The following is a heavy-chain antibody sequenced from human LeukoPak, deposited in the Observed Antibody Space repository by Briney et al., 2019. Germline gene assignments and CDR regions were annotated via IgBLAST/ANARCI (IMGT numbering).Heavy chain of an antibody. CDR2: IIPIFGTA. Sequence: SVKVSCKASGGTFSSYAISWVRQAPGQGLEWMGRIIPIFGTANYAQKFQGRDTITTDESTSTAYMELSSLRSEDTAVYYCARESITIFGVVITSFDYWGQGTLVTVSS. V-gene: IGHV1-69*05. CDR1: GGTFSSYA. D-gene: IGHD3-3*01. CDR3: ARESITIFGVVITSFDY. J-gene: IGHJ4*02.